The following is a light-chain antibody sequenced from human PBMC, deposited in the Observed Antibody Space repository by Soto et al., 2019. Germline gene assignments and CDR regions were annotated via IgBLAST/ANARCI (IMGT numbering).Light chain of an antibody. J-gene: IGKJ5*01. CDR1: QAISSY. CDR2: AAS. V-gene: IGKV1-9*01. Sequence: DIQLTQAPSFLSASAGDRVSITCRASQAISSYLAWYQQKPGRAPKLLIDAASTLQSGVPSRFSGSGSGTEFTLTITSLQPEDFATYYCQQLNSFPITFGQGTRLEIK. CDR3: QQLNSFPIT.